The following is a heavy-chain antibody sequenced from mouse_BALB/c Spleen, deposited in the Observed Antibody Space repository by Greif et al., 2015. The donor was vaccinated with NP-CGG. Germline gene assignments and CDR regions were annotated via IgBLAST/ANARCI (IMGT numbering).Heavy chain of an antibody. V-gene: IGHV5-4*02. CDR2: ISDGGSYT. CDR1: GFTFSDYY. D-gene: IGHD1-3*01. J-gene: IGHJ3*01. Sequence: EVKLVESGGGLVKPGGSLKLSCAASGFTFSDYYMYWVRQTPEKRLEWVATISDGGSYTYYPDSVKGRFTISRDNAKNNLYLQMSSLKSEDTAMYYCARDLDIHWGQGTLVTVSA. CDR3: ARDLDIH.